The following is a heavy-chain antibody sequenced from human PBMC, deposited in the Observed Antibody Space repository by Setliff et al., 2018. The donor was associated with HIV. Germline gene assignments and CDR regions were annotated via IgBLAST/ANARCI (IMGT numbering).Heavy chain of an antibody. CDR3: ATADNFGSGTFLPFDCFDI. CDR2: IDYSGSA. D-gene: IGHD3-10*01. J-gene: IGHJ3*02. V-gene: IGHV4-31*03. CDR1: GGSISSGIHY. Sequence: SETLSLTCSVSGGSISSGIHYWNWIRQHPGKGLEWIGYIDYSGSAYYHPSLESRITISLDRSQNQFSLDLSSVTAADTAVYYCATADNFGSGTFLPFDCFDIWGQGTMVTVSS.